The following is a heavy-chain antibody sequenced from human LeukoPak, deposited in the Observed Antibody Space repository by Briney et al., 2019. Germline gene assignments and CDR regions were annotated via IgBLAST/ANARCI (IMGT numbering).Heavy chain of an antibody. CDR2: IIPIFGTA. V-gene: IGHV1-69*13. Sequence: ASVKVSCKASGGTFSSYAISWVRPAPGQGLEWMGGIIPIFGTANYAQKFQGRVTITADESTSTAYMELSSLRSEDTAVYYCARGEVVITNYGMDVWGQGTTVTVSS. CDR1: GGTFSSYA. D-gene: IGHD3-22*01. J-gene: IGHJ6*02. CDR3: ARGEVVITNYGMDV.